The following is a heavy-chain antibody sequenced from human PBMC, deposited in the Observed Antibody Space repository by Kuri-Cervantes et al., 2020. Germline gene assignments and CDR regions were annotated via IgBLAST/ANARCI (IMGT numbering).Heavy chain of an antibody. Sequence: SSPTLVKPTQTLTLTCTFSGFSLSTSGVGVGWIRQPPGKALEWLALIYWNDDKRYSPSLKSRLTITKDTSKNQVVLTMTNMDPVDTATYYCAHRHSAGAFDIWGQGTMATVSS. CDR1: GFSLSTSGVG. J-gene: IGHJ3*02. V-gene: IGHV2-5*01. D-gene: IGHD2-21*01. CDR3: AHRHSAGAFDI. CDR2: IYWNDDK.